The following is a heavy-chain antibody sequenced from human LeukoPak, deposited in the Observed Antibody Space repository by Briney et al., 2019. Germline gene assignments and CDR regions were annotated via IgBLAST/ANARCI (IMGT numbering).Heavy chain of an antibody. CDR1: GFTFSSYA. J-gene: IGHJ5*02. CDR2: ISGSGGST. D-gene: IGHD2-8*01. Sequence: GGSLRLSCAASGFTFSSYAMSWVRQAPGKGLEWVSAISGSGGSTYYADSVKGRFIISRDNSKNTLYLQMNSLRAEDTAVYYCAKDVRRCNGGCTWGQGTLVTVSS. CDR3: AKDVRRCNGGCT. V-gene: IGHV3-23*01.